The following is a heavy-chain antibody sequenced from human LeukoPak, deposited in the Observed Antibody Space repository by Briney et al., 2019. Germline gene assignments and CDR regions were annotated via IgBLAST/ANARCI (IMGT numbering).Heavy chain of an antibody. V-gene: IGHV3-7*01. CDR2: IKQDGSEK. Sequence: GGSLRLSCAASGFTFSSYSMNWVRQAPGKGLEWVANIKQDGSEKYYVDSVKGRFTISRDNAKNSLYLQMNSLRAEDTAVYYCARTGYGRDYFDYWGQGTLVTVSS. J-gene: IGHJ4*02. CDR3: ARTGYGRDYFDY. D-gene: IGHD5-12*01. CDR1: GFTFSSYS.